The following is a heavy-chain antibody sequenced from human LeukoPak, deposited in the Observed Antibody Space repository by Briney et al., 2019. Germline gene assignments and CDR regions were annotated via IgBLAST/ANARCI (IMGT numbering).Heavy chain of an antibody. Sequence: SETLSLTCTVSGGSISSRSYYWGWIRQPPGKGLEWIGNIYYSGSTYYNPSLKSRVTISVDTSKNQFSLKLSSVTAADTAVYYCARDRSKGDRLPFDSWGQGILVTVSS. CDR1: GGSISSRSYY. V-gene: IGHV4-39*07. J-gene: IGHJ4*02. CDR3: ARDRSKGDRLPFDS. CDR2: IYYSGST. D-gene: IGHD3-16*01.